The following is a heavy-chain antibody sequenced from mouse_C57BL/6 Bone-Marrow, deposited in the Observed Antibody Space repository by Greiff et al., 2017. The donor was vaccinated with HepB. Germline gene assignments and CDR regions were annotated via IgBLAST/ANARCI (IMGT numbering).Heavy chain of an antibody. CDR1: GYTFTSYW. V-gene: IGHV1-64*01. CDR2: IHPNSGST. CDR3: ASPYYYGSVDY. D-gene: IGHD1-1*01. Sequence: VQLQQPGAELVKPGASVKLSCKASGYTFTSYWMHWVKQRPGQGLEWIGMIHPNSGSTNYNEKFKSKATLTVDKSSSTAYMQLSSLTSEDSAVYYCASPYYYGSVDYWGQGTTLTVSS. J-gene: IGHJ2*01.